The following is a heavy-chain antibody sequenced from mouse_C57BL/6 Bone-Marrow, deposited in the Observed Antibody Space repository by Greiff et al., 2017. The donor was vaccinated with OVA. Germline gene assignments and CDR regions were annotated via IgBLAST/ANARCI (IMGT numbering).Heavy chain of an antibody. Sequence: VQLQQSGAELVRPGTSVKMSCKASGFTFTNYWIGWAKQRPGHGLEWIGDIYPGGGYTNYTAKFQGKATLTADKSSSTAYMQYSSLTSEDSAIYYCARSPNYNGSSYWDFDVWGTGTTVTVSS. CDR3: ARSPNYNGSSYWDFDV. V-gene: IGHV1-63*01. CDR2: IYPGGGYT. CDR1: GFTFTNYW. J-gene: IGHJ1*03. D-gene: IGHD1-1*01.